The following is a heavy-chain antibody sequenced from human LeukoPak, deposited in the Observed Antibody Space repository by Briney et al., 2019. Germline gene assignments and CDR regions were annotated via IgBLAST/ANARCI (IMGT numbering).Heavy chain of an antibody. Sequence: ASVKVSCKASGYTFTNYYIHWVRQAPGQGLECMGRINPSGTSTTYAQKFEGRVTMTRDTSTSTVYMELTSLRSEDTAVYYCASQTNWHTTFDHWGQGTLVTVSS. J-gene: IGHJ4*02. D-gene: IGHD2-8*01. CDR2: INPSGTST. V-gene: IGHV1-46*01. CDR3: ASQTNWHTTFDH. CDR1: GYTFTNYY.